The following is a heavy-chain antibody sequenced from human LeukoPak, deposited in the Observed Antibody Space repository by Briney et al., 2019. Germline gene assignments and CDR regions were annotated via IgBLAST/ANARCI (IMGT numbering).Heavy chain of an antibody. J-gene: IGHJ6*02. CDR1: GFTFSSYW. V-gene: IGHV3-7*01. CDR3: ASSPWGYYYGMDV. D-gene: IGHD3-16*01. Sequence: SGGSLRLSCAASGFTFSSYWMSWVRQAPRKGLEWVANIKQDGSEKYYVDSVKGRFTISRDNAKNSLYLQMNSLRAEDTAVYYCASSPWGYYYGMDVWGQGTTVTVSS. CDR2: IKQDGSEK.